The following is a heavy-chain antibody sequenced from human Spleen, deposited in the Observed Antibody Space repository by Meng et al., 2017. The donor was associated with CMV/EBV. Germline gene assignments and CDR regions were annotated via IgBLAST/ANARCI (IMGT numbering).Heavy chain of an antibody. V-gene: IGHV1-18*01. D-gene: IGHD3-3*01. Sequence: ASVKVSCKASGYTFTSYGISWVRQAPGQGLEWMGWISVYNGHTNYAHKVQGRVTITTDTSTSTAYMELRSLRSDDTAVYYCARDRDFGVVIIPVSPDYDYYGMDVWGQETRVTVSS. CDR1: GYTFTSYG. CDR3: ARDRDFGVVIIPVSPDYDYYGMDV. J-gene: IGHJ6*02. CDR2: ISVYNGHT.